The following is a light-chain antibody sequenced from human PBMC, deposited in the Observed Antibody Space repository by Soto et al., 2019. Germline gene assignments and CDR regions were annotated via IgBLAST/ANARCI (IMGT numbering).Light chain of an antibody. Sequence: DIVLTQSPDSLSVSLGERATINCKSSQNVFSSLNNKNLLSWFQQKPGQPPRLLVYWASTRESGVPDRFSGSGSGTDFTVTISSLQAEDVAIYYCLHYASPPVTFGQGTKVEIK. CDR3: LHYASPPVT. J-gene: IGKJ1*01. CDR1: QNVFSSLNNKNL. V-gene: IGKV4-1*01. CDR2: WAS.